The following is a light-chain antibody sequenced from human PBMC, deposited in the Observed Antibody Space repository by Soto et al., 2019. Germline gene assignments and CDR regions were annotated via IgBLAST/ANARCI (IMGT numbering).Light chain of an antibody. CDR2: GAT. CDR3: QQYNNWPRT. CDR1: QSVSIL. J-gene: IGKJ1*01. V-gene: IGKV3-15*01. Sequence: EIVMTQSPATLSVSPGERATLSCRASQSVSILVAWYQQKPGQAPRLLIHGATTRATGIPARFSGSGSGTEFTLTISSLQSEAFAVYYCQQYNNWPRTFGQGTKVEIK.